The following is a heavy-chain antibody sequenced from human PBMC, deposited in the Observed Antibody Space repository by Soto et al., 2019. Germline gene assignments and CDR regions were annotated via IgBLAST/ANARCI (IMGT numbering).Heavy chain of an antibody. CDR1: GFTFSNAW. CDR3: TTPRITIFGVDTKLVDY. Sequence: EVQLVESGGGLVKPGGSLRLSCAASGFTFSNAWMSWVRQAPGKGLEWVGRIKSKTDGGTTDYAAPVKGRFTISSDDAKTTLNLQMNSLKSEDTAVYYCTTPRITIFGVDTKLVDYWCQGTLVTVSS. CDR2: IKSKTDGGTT. J-gene: IGHJ4*02. D-gene: IGHD3-3*01. V-gene: IGHV3-15*01.